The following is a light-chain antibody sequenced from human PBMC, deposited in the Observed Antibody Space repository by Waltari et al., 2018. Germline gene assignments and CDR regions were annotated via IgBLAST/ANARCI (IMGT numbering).Light chain of an antibody. CDR3: ASYTSSGTLV. J-gene: IGLJ3*02. Sequence: QSALTQPASVSGSPGQSITISCTGTSSDIGGYQYVSWYQQHPGRAPKLILYEVSDRPLGISYRFSGSKSGSTASLTIAGLQAEDEGHYYCASYTSSGTLVFGGGTELTVL. V-gene: IGLV2-14*01. CDR2: EVS. CDR1: SSDIGGYQY.